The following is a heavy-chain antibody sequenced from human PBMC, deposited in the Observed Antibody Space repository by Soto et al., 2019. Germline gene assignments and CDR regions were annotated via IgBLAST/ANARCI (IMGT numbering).Heavy chain of an antibody. J-gene: IGHJ4*02. D-gene: IGHD6-19*01. CDR1: GDSMSPYY. V-gene: IGHV4-59*01. CDR3: ARDLGYSSGWSYFHY. CDR2: IYFQGST. Sequence: PSETLSLTCNVSGDSMSPYYWSWIRQPPGKGLEWIGYIYFQGSTNYNPSLRSRVTILIDMSKNQFSLKMTSVTAADTAVYYCARDLGYSSGWSYFHYWGQGTLVTV.